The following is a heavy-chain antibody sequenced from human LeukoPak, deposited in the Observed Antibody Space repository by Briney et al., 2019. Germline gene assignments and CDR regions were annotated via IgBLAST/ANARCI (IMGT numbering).Heavy chain of an antibody. CDR3: ARQGSGPLSWPFDS. CDR2: IYYSGIT. D-gene: IGHD6-19*01. V-gene: IGHV4-59*01. CDR1: GGTISNSS. J-gene: IGHJ4*02. Sequence: PSETLSLTCTVSGGTISNSSWGWIRQPPGKRLQWIGYIYYSGITNCNPSLKSRVTISIDVSKNQFSLRLSSVTAADTAVYYCARQGSGPLSWPFDSWSQGTLVTVSS.